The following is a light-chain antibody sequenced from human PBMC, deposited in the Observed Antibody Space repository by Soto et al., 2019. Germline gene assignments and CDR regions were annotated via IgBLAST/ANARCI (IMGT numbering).Light chain of an antibody. CDR1: SSDVGGYNY. J-gene: IGLJ1*01. V-gene: IGLV2-8*01. CDR3: SSYAGSSNV. CDR2: EVN. Sequence: ALTQPPSASGSPGQSVAISCTGTSSDVGGYNYVSWYQQHPGKAPKLMIYEVNKRPSGVPDRFSGSKSGNTASLTVSGLQAEDEADYYCSSYAGSSNVFRTGTKVTVL.